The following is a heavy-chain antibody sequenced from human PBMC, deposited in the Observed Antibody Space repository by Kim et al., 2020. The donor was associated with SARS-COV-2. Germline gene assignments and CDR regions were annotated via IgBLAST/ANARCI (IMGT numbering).Heavy chain of an antibody. CDR3: TTEEPYCGGDCYHRGDY. V-gene: IGHV3-15*01. Sequence: GGSLRLSCAASGFTFSNAWMSWVRQAPGKGLEWVRRIKSKTDGGTTDYAAPVKGRFTISRDDSKNTLYLQMNSLKTEDTAVYYCTTEEPYCGGDCYHRGDYWGQGTLVTVSS. D-gene: IGHD2-21*02. CDR1: GFTFSNAW. J-gene: IGHJ4*02. CDR2: IKSKTDGGTT.